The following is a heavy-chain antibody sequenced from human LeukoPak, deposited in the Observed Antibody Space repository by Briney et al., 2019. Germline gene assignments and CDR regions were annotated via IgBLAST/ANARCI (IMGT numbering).Heavy chain of an antibody. CDR1: GFSFSNNA. V-gene: IGHV3-64D*09. J-gene: IGHJ4*02. D-gene: IGHD3-22*01. Sequence: GASLRLSCSASGFSFSNNAIHWVRQAPGKGLEYVSGISSNGGTTGYADSVKGRFTISRDNSKRTLFLQMSTLRTGDTAIYYCASTYHYDSSGYYPFDYWGRGTLVTVSS. CDR2: ISSNGGTT. CDR3: ASTYHYDSSGYYPFDY.